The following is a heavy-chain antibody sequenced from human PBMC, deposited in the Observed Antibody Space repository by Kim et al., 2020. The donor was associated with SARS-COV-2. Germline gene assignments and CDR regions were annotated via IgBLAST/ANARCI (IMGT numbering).Heavy chain of an antibody. Sequence: APELQSRVTMTTDTATSTAYMGLRSLRSDDTAVYYCARDTMVRGVIIFDYWGQGTLVTVSS. CDR3: ARDTMVRGVIIFDY. V-gene: IGHV1-18*01. J-gene: IGHJ4*02. D-gene: IGHD3-10*01.